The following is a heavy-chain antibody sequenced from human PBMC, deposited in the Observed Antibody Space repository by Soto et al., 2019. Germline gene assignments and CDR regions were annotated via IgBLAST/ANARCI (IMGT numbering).Heavy chain of an antibody. CDR1: GGSFSGYY. J-gene: IGHJ4*02. CDR2: IYYSGST. V-gene: IGHV4-59*08. CDR3: ARGPYCSSTSCYGVAAAWLADY. D-gene: IGHD2-2*01. Sequence: SETLSLTCAVYGGSFSGYYWSWIRQPPGKGLEWIGYIYYSGSTNYNPSLKSRVTISVDTSKNQFSLKLSSVTAADTAVYYCARGPYCSSTSCYGVAAAWLADYWGQGTLVTVSS.